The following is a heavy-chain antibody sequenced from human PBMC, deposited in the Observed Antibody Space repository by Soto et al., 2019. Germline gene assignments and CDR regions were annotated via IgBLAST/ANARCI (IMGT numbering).Heavy chain of an antibody. CDR1: GFTFNNYA. CDR2: ISGTGGST. J-gene: IGHJ4*02. CDR3: AKDRLGGNFDY. Sequence: EVQLLDSGGGLVQPGGSLRLSCAASGFTFNNYAMNWVRQAPGKGLEWVATISGTGGSTYYADSVKGRFTISRDNSRNTLYLQLSSLRVEDAAVYYGAKDRLGGNFDYWGLGTQVTVTS. V-gene: IGHV3-23*01.